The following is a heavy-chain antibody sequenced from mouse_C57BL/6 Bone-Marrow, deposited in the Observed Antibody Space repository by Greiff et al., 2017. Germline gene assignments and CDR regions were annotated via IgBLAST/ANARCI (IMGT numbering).Heavy chain of an antibody. CDR2: LRNKANNHAT. V-gene: IGHV6-6*01. Sequence: EVTVEESGGGLVQPGGSMKLSCAASGFTFSDAWMDWVRPSPEKGLEWVAELRNKANNHATYYAESVKGRFTISRDDSKSSVYLQMNSLRAEDTGIYYCTRDYGSLAWFAYWGQGTLVTVSA. CDR1: GFTFSDAW. D-gene: IGHD1-1*01. CDR3: TRDYGSLAWFAY. J-gene: IGHJ3*01.